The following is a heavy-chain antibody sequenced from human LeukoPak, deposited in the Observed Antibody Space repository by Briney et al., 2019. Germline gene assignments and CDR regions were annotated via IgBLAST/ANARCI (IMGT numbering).Heavy chain of an antibody. CDR2: IYDNGNT. J-gene: IGHJ2*01. Sequence: SETLSLTCTVSGGSISGYIWSWIRQPPGKGLEWIAYIYDNGNTNYNPSLKSRVTIALDTSKTQFSLRLNSVTAADTAVYYCVRLSVVSPHRYFDLWGRGTLVTASS. CDR1: GGSISGYI. V-gene: IGHV4-59*08. D-gene: IGHD4-23*01. CDR3: VRLSVVSPHRYFDL.